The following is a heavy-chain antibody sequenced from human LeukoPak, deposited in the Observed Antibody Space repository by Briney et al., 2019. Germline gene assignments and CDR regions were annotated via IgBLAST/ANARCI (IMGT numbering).Heavy chain of an antibody. D-gene: IGHD6-13*01. V-gene: IGHV3-23*01. J-gene: IGHJ4*02. Sequence: PGGSLRLSCAASGFTFSSYGMHWVRQAPGKGLEWVSAISGSGGSTYYADSVEGRFTISRDNSKNTLYLQMNSLRAEDTAVYYCARDSSSRNLGYFDYWGQGTLVTVSS. CDR1: GFTFSSYG. CDR3: ARDSSSRNLGYFDY. CDR2: ISGSGGST.